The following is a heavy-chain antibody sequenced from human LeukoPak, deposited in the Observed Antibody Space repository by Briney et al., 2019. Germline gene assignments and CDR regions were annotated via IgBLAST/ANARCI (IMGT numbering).Heavy chain of an antibody. D-gene: IGHD3-22*01. Sequence: GGSLRLSCAVSGITLSNYGMSWVRQAPGKGPEWVAGISDSGGRTNYADSVKGRFTISRDNPKNTIYLQMTSLRAEDTAVYFCAKRGVVIRVILVGFHKEAYYFDSWGQGALVTVSS. CDR3: AKRGVVIRVILVGFHKEAYYFDS. V-gene: IGHV3-23*01. CDR1: GITLSNYG. CDR2: ISDSGGRT. J-gene: IGHJ4*02.